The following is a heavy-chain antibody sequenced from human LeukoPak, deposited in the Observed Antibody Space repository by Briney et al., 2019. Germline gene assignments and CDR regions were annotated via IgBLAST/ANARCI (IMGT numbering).Heavy chain of an antibody. CDR1: GFTFSSYW. V-gene: IGHV3-7*03. Sequence: GGSLRLSCAASGFTFSSYWMTWVRQAPGKGLEWVANIKQDGSEKNYVDSVKGRFTISRDNAKNSLYMRMNSPRVGDTAVYYCARGGIAMAGSMSLMDWGQGTLVTVSS. CDR3: ARGGIAMAGSMSLMD. D-gene: IGHD6-19*01. CDR2: IKQDGSEK. J-gene: IGHJ4*02.